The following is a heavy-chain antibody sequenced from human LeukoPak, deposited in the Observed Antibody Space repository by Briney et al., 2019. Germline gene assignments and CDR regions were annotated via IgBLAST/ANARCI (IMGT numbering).Heavy chain of an antibody. V-gene: IGHV1-2*02. J-gene: IGHJ4*02. Sequence: ASVKASCKASAYTFTNYYIHWVRQAPGQGLEWMGWINPDSGGTKYAQKFEGGVAMTRDTSISTAYMEVTRLSSDDTAVYFCARDPYSGSPFDYWGQGTLVTVSS. D-gene: IGHD1-26*01. CDR3: ARDPYSGSPFDY. CDR2: INPDSGGT. CDR1: AYTFTNYY.